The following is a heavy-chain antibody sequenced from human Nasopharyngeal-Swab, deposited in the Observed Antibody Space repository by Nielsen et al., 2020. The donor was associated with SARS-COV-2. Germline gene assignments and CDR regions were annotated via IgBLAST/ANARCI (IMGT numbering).Heavy chain of an antibody. CDR1: GFTFSDSA. J-gene: IGHJ4*02. V-gene: IGHV3-73*01. Sequence: FSAPGFTFSDSAIPWVRQASGKGPEGVGRVRSKGKNYATAYSASVKGRFIIFRDDPTNTAYLQMNSLKTEDTAVYYCTRCGGGCYSGRDYWGQGTLVTVSS. CDR3: TRCGGGCYSGRDY. CDR2: VRSKGKNYAT. D-gene: IGHD2-15*01.